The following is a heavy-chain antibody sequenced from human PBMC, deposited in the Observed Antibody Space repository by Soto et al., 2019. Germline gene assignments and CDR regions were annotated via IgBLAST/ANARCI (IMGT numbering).Heavy chain of an antibody. V-gene: IGHV3-53*01. Sequence: GGSLRLSCAASGFTVSSNYMSCVRQAPGRGLEWVSVIYSGGSTYYADSVKGRFTISRDNSKNTLYLQMNSLRAEDTAVYYCARCMAYYYYGMDVWGQGTTVTVSS. CDR2: IYSGGST. D-gene: IGHD2-8*01. J-gene: IGHJ6*02. CDR1: GFTVSSNY. CDR3: ARCMAYYYYGMDV.